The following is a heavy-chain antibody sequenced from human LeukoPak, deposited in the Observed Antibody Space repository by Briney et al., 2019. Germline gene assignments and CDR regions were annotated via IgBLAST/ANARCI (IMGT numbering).Heavy chain of an antibody. J-gene: IGHJ4*02. CDR2: ILYDGSNK. CDR1: GFTFSSYE. Sequence: GGSLRLSCAASGFTFSSYEMNWVRQAPGKGLEWVAVILYDGSNKYYADSVKGRFTISRDNSKNTLYLQMNSLRPEDTAVYYCARPLRYLDSELDYWGQGTLVSVSS. D-gene: IGHD3-9*01. V-gene: IGHV3-30*04. CDR3: ARPLRYLDSELDY.